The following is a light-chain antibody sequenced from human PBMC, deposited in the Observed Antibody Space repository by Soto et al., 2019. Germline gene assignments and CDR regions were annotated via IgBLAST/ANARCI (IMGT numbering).Light chain of an antibody. Sequence: QSVLTQPPSVSAAPGQKVTISCSGSSSNIGNSYVSWYRQLPGTDPKLLIYETDKRTTWTPERFSGSKSCTSATLGITGLQTGDEDDDYCGTWDSSLSAWVFGGGTKLTVL. J-gene: IGLJ3*02. CDR2: ETD. CDR1: SSNIGNSY. V-gene: IGLV1-51*01. CDR3: GTWDSSLSAWV.